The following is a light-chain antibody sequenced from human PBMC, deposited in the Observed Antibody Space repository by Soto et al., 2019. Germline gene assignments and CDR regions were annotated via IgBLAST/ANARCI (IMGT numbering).Light chain of an antibody. J-gene: IGLJ2*01. CDR1: SIDVGNYNY. Sequence: QSVLTQPPSASGSPGQSVTISCTGTSIDVGNYNYVSWYQQYPGKAPKLMIYEVNKRPSGVPDRFSGSKSGNTASLTVSGLQAEDEADYYCTSYAAGKNVVFGGGTKLTVL. CDR3: TSYAAGKNVV. CDR2: EVN. V-gene: IGLV2-8*01.